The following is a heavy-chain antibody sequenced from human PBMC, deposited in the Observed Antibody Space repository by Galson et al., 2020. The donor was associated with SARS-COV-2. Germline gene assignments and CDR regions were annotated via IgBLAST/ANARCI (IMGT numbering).Heavy chain of an antibody. Sequence: GGSLRLSCTASGFTFGDSAMSWFRQAPGKGLEWVGFIRSKTHDGSTEYAASVKGRFSISRDDSKSIAYLQMNSLKTEDAAVYYCTADNPTVTTYYYYYYGMDVWGQGTTVTVSS. CDR1: GFTFGDSA. CDR2: IRSKTHDGST. V-gene: IGHV3-49*03. D-gene: IGHD4-17*01. CDR3: TADNPTVTTYYYYYYGMDV. J-gene: IGHJ6*02.